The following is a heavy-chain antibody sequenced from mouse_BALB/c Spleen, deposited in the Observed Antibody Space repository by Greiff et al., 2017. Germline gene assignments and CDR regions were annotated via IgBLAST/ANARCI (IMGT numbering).Heavy chain of an antibody. D-gene: IGHD2-1*01. J-gene: IGHJ1*01. CDR1: GFTFSSFG. CDR3: ARGGYYGNYEGYFDG. Sequence: EVKLMESGGGLVQPGGSRKLSCAASGFTFSSFGMHWVRQAPEKGLEWVAYISSGSSTIYYADTVKGRITISRDNPKNTLFLQMTSLRSEDTARYYCARGGYYGNYEGYFDGWGAGTTVTVSS. V-gene: IGHV5-17*02. CDR2: ISSGSSTI.